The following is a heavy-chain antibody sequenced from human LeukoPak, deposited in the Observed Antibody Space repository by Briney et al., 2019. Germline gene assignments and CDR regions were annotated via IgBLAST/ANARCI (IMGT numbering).Heavy chain of an antibody. J-gene: IGHJ4*02. CDR3: ARVSGRDYGDPNDY. V-gene: IGHV4-34*01. D-gene: IGHD4-17*01. CDR1: GGSFSGYY. CDR2: INHSGST. Sequence: PSETLSLTCAVYGGSFSGYYWSWIRQPPGKGLEWIGEINHSGSTNYNPSLKSRVTISVDTSKNQFSLKLSSVTAADTAVYYCARVSGRDYGDPNDYWGQGTLVTVSS.